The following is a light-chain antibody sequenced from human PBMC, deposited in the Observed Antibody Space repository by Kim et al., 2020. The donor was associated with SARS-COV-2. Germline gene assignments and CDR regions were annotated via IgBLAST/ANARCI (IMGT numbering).Light chain of an antibody. CDR3: QSYDSSLSGSV. CDR1: SSNIGAGYD. V-gene: IGLV1-40*01. Sequence: VTTSCPGVSSNIGAGYDVHWYQQLPGPAPKLLIYGNSNRPSGVPDRFSGSKSGTSASLAITGLQAEDEADYYCQSYDSSLSGSVFGGGTQLTVL. J-gene: IGLJ2*01. CDR2: GNS.